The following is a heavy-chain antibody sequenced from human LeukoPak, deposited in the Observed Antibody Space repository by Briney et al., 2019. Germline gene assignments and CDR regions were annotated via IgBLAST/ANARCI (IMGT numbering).Heavy chain of an antibody. J-gene: IGHJ5*02. Sequence: GGSLRLSCAASGFTFSSYGMHWVRQAPGKGLEWVAFIRYDGSNKYYADSVKGRFTISRDNSKNTLYLQMNSLRAEDTAVYYCAMLAYCCITIFGVPWFDPWGQGTLVTVSS. CDR2: IRYDGSNK. CDR3: AMLAYCCITIFGVPWFDP. CDR1: GFTFSSYG. V-gene: IGHV3-30*02. D-gene: IGHD3-3*01.